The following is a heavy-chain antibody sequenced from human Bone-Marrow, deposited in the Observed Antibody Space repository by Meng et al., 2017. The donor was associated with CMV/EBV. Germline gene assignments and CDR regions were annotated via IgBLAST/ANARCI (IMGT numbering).Heavy chain of an antibody. Sequence: GESLKISCAASGFTFSSYGMHWVRQAPGKGLEWVAVIWYDGSNKYYADSVKGRFTISRDNSKNTLYLQMNSLRAEDTAVYYCARDGTMIVVGGAFDIWGQGTMVTVSS. CDR1: GFTFSSYG. D-gene: IGHD3-22*01. CDR2: IWYDGSNK. V-gene: IGHV3-33*01. CDR3: ARDGTMIVVGGAFDI. J-gene: IGHJ3*02.